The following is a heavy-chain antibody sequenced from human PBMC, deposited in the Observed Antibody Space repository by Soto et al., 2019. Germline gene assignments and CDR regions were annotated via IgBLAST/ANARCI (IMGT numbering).Heavy chain of an antibody. J-gene: IGHJ6*02. Sequence: GESLKISCKGSGYSFTSYWISWVRQMPGKGLEWMGRIDPSDSYTNYSPSFQGHVTISADKSISTAYLQWSRLKASDTAMYYCASPLHHCTNGVCYNRYYGMDVWGQGTTVTVSS. V-gene: IGHV5-10-1*01. CDR1: GYSFTSYW. CDR2: IDPSDSYT. D-gene: IGHD2-8*01. CDR3: ASPLHHCTNGVCYNRYYGMDV.